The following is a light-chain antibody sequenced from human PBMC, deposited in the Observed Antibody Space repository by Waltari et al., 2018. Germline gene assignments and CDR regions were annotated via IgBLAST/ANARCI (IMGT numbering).Light chain of an antibody. V-gene: IGLV2-14*01. CDR3: SSYISTNTLWL. J-gene: IGLJ2*01. CDR1: SSVIGAFNF. Sequence: SALTQPASVSGSPGQSITISCPGASSVIGAFNFVSWYQHHPGKAPKVIIYEVNNRPSGVSSRFSGSKSDNTASLTISGLQAEDEADYYCSSYISTNTLWLFGGGTKLTVL. CDR2: EVN.